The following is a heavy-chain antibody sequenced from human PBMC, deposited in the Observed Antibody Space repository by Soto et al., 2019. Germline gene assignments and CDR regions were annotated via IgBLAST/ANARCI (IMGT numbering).Heavy chain of an antibody. CDR1: GLTFMSTA. CDR3: AKLVNSDSDY. CDR2: IRCDGGDT. J-gene: IGHJ4*02. D-gene: IGHD3-16*02. Sequence: GGSLRLSCVASGLTFMSTAMSWGRQAPGKGLEWVSSIRCDGGDTSYADSVKGRFTMSRDKSKSMLYLQMNSLRAEDTAVYYCAKLVNSDSDYWGQGTLVTVSS. V-gene: IGHV3-23*01.